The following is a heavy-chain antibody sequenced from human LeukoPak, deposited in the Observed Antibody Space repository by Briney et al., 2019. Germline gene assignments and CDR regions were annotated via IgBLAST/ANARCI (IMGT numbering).Heavy chain of an antibody. CDR3: ARDLEAANTYYCDY. V-gene: IGHV3-66*01. CDR1: GFTVSSSY. J-gene: IGHJ4*02. D-gene: IGHD6-13*01. Sequence: PGGSLRLSCAASGFTVSSSYMSWVRQAPGKGLEWVSIISSAGTTYYADSVKGRFTISRDNSKNTVYLQVNSLRDEDTAVYYCARDLEAANTYYCDYWGQGTMVTVSS. CDR2: ISSAGTT.